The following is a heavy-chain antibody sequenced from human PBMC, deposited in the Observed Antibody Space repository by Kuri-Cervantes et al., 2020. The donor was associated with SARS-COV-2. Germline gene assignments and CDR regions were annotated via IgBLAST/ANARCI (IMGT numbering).Heavy chain of an antibody. V-gene: IGHV1-69*05. Sequence: SVKVSCKASGGTFSSYTISWVRQAPGQGLEWMGGIIPIFGTANNAQKFQGRVSITTDESTSTAYMELSRLRSEDTAVYYCTTDRSSGWPFDYWGQGTLVTVSS. CDR1: GGTFSSYT. CDR2: IIPIFGTA. CDR3: TTDRSSGWPFDY. J-gene: IGHJ4*02. D-gene: IGHD6-19*01.